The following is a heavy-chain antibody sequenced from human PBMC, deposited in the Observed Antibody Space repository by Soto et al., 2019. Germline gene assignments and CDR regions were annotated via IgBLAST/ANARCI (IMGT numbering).Heavy chain of an antibody. V-gene: IGHV4-59*01. Sequence: XETLSLTCAVAGCSISSYYWSWIRQPPGKGLEWIGYIYYSGSTNYNPSLKSRVTISVDTSKNQFSLKLSSVTAADTAGYYCAGVELELQPYYYYGMDVWGQGATVTVSS. CDR1: GCSISSYY. CDR2: IYYSGST. J-gene: IGHJ6*02. D-gene: IGHD1-7*01. CDR3: AGVELELQPYYYYGMDV.